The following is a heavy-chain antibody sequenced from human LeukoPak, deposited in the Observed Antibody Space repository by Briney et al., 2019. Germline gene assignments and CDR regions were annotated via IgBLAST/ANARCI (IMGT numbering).Heavy chain of an antibody. CDR3: ATDRSLSYFDY. Sequence: HPGTSLRLSCAASGLTFKNYGTHWVRQAPGKGLEWVSIIYYDGRDKYYADSVKGRFTVSRDNSKNTLYLQMNSLRDEDTAVYYCATDRSLSYFDYWGQGTLVTVSS. CDR1: GLTFKNYG. V-gene: IGHV3-33*01. CDR2: IYYDGRDK. J-gene: IGHJ4*02.